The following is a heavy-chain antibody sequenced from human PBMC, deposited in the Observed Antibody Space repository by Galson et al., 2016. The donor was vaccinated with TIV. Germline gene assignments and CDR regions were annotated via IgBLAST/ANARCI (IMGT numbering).Heavy chain of an antibody. J-gene: IGHJ4*02. V-gene: IGHV1-46*03. CDR2: IDPSGGST. D-gene: IGHD3-10*01. CDR1: GYTFTRYY. CDR3: ATYGSGRQASFDF. Sequence: SVKVSRKASGYTFTRYYMHWMRQAPGQGLEWMGVIDPSGGSTTYAQKLQGRVTMTRDTSTSTVYMELSSLTSEDTAVYYCATYGSGRQASFDFWGQGTLVTVSS.